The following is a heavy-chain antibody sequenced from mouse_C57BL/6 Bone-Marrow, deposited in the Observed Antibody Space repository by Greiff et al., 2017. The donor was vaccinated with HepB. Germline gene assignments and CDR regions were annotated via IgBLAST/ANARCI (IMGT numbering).Heavy chain of an antibody. V-gene: IGHV5-9*01. CDR2: ISGGGGNT. J-gene: IGHJ4*01. Sequence: EVNVVESGGGLVKPGGSLKLSCAASGFTFSSYTMSWVRQTPEKRLEWVATISGGGGNTYYPDSVKGRFTISRDNAKNTLYLQMSSLRSEDTALYYCARQNYYEYYYAMDYWGQGTSVTVSS. D-gene: IGHD2-4*01. CDR3: ARQNYYEYYYAMDY. CDR1: GFTFSSYT.